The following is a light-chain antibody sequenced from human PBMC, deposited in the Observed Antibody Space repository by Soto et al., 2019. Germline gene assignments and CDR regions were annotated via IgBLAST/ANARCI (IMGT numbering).Light chain of an antibody. Sequence: EIVLTQSPATLSLSPGERATLSCRASQSVSSYLAWHQQKPGQAPRPLIYDASNRATGIPARFSGSGSGTDFTLTISSLEPEDFAVYYCQQRSNWPLTFGGGTKVEIK. CDR2: DAS. CDR3: QQRSNWPLT. J-gene: IGKJ4*01. CDR1: QSVSSY. V-gene: IGKV3-11*01.